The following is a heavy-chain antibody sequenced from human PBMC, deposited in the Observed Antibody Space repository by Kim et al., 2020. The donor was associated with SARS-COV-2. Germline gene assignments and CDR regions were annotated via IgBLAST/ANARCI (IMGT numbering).Heavy chain of an antibody. CDR3: ARGSGNYDY. J-gene: IGHJ4*02. CDR2: GSA. V-gene: IGHV3-23*01. D-gene: IGHD4-4*01. Sequence: GSAYFADSVKGRFNVSRDNSRNRLYLQMSSRGVDDTAVYYCARGSGNYDYWGQGTLVTVSS.